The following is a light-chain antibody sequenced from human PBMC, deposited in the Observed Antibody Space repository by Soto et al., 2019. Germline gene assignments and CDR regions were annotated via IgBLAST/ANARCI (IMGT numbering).Light chain of an antibody. CDR1: QSVSNNY. J-gene: IGKJ5*01. Sequence: EIVLTQSPGTLSLSPGERATLSCRAIQSVSNNYLAWYQQKPGQAPRLLIYGASNRATGVPDRFSGRGSGTDFTLTISRLEPEDFAVYYCQQRSNWPRITFGQGTRLEIK. V-gene: IGKV3D-20*02. CDR3: QQRSNWPRIT. CDR2: GAS.